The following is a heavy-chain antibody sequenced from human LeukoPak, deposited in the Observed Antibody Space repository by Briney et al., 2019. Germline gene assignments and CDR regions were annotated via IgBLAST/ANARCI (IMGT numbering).Heavy chain of an antibody. CDR2: INTNTGNP. CDR1: GYTFTSYA. Sequence: ASVKVSCKASGYTFTSYAMNWVRQAPGQGLEWKGWINTNTGNPTYAQGFTGRFVFSLDTSVSTAYLQISSLKAEDTAVYYCARDNYGSGSYYYFQHWGQGTLVTVSS. J-gene: IGHJ1*01. CDR3: ARDNYGSGSYYYFQH. D-gene: IGHD3-10*01. V-gene: IGHV7-4-1*02.